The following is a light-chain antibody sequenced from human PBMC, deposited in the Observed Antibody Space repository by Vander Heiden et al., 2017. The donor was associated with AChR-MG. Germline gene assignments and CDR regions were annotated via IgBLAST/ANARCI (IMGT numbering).Light chain of an antibody. Sequence: QLTQSPSSLTASVGDRVTNTCRSSQGINNYLAWYQPKPGKAPRLLMYAAATLQTGVPSRFSGYGFGTDFTLTISSLQPEDVATYYCQQLNSSPFTFGQGTRLQIK. CDR1: QGINNY. V-gene: IGKV1-9*01. CDR3: QQLNSSPFT. CDR2: AAA. J-gene: IGKJ5*01.